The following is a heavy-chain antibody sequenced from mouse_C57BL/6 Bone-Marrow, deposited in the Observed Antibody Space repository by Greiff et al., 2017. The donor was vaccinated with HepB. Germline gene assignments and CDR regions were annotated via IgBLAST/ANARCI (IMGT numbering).Heavy chain of an antibody. V-gene: IGHV1-75*01. Sequence: QVQLKQSGPELVKPGASVKISCKASGYTFTDYYINWVKQRPGQGLEWIGWIFPGSGSTYYNEKFKGKATLTVDKSSSTDYMLLSSLTSEDSAVYFCARKVTTVVYWYFDVWGTGTTVTVSS. J-gene: IGHJ1*03. CDR1: GYTFTDYY. CDR2: IFPGSGST. CDR3: ARKVTTVVYWYFDV. D-gene: IGHD1-1*01.